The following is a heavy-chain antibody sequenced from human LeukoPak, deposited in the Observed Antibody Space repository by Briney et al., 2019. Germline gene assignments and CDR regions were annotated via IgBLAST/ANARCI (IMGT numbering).Heavy chain of an antibody. Sequence: PGGSLRLSCVASGFTFSTYGMHWVRQAPGKGLEWVAVISYDGNNKYYADSVEGRFTISRDNSKNTLYLQMNSLRAEDTAVYSCAKDWRYNGSGSYPYFDYWGQGTLVTVSS. CDR2: ISYDGNNK. CDR1: GFTFSTYG. J-gene: IGHJ4*02. V-gene: IGHV3-30*18. CDR3: AKDWRYNGSGSYPYFDY. D-gene: IGHD3-10*01.